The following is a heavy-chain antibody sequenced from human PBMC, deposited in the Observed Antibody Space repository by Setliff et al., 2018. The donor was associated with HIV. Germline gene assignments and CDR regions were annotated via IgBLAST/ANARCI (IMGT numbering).Heavy chain of an antibody. CDR1: GGSFSGYY. J-gene: IGHJ4*02. CDR3: ARFGGTYSSNYFDF. Sequence: SETLSLTCAVYGGSFSGYYWTWIRQPPGKGLEWIGDINHRGDTKYNPSLRSRVSISVDTSKNQFSLKLRSVTAADTAVYYCARFGGTYSSNYFDFWGQGTLVTVSS. CDR2: INHRGDT. D-gene: IGHD1-26*01. V-gene: IGHV4-34*01.